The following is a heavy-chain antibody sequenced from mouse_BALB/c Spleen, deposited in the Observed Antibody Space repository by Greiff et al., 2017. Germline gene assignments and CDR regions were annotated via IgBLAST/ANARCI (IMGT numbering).Heavy chain of an antibody. V-gene: IGHV5-6-5*01. Sequence: DVKLVESGGGLVKPGGSLKLSCAASGFTFSSYAMSWVRQTPEKRLEWVASISSGGSTYYPDSVKGRFTISRDNARNILYLQMSSLRSEDTAMYYCARAYYRYDGFAYGGQGTLVTVSA. CDR3: ARAYYRYDGFAY. CDR2: ISSGGST. CDR1: GFTFSSYA. D-gene: IGHD2-14*01. J-gene: IGHJ3*01.